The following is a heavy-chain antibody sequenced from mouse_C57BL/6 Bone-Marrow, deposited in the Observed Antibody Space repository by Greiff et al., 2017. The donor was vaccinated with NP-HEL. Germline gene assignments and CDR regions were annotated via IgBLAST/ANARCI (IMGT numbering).Heavy chain of an antibody. D-gene: IGHD1-1*01. CDR3: ARGTTVVASPDY. V-gene: IGHV1-54*01. J-gene: IGHJ2*01. Sequence: VQLVESGAELVRPGTSVKVSCKASGYAFTNYLIEWVKQRPGQGLEWIGVINPGSGGTNYNEKFKGKATLTADKSSSTAYMQLSSLTSEDSAVYCCARGTTVVASPDYWGQGTTLTVSS. CDR1: GYAFTNYL. CDR2: INPGSGGT.